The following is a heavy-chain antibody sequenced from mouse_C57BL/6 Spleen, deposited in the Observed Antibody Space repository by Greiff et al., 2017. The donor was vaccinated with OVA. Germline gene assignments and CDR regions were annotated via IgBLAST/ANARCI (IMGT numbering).Heavy chain of an antibody. CDR3: TGGHYSQGWFAY. D-gene: IGHD2-12*01. J-gene: IGHJ3*01. Sequence: EVKVEESGGGLVQPGGSMKLSCVASGFTFSNYWMNWVRQSPEKGLEWVAQIRLKSDNYATHYAESVKGRFTISRDDSKSSVYLQMNNLRAEDTGIYYCTGGHYSQGWFAYWGQGTLVTVSA. CDR1: GFTFSNYW. CDR2: IRLKSDNYAT. V-gene: IGHV6-3*01.